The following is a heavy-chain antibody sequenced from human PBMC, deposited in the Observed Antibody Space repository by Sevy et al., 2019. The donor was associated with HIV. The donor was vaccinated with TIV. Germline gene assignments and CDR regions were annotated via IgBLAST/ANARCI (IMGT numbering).Heavy chain of an antibody. J-gene: IGHJ4*02. CDR3: VSEGVGGYSYGFDY. V-gene: IGHV3-74*03. CDR2: INRDGSST. D-gene: IGHD5-18*01. Sequence: GGSLRLSCAASGFSFSIYWMHWVRQVPGKGLVWVSSINRDGSSTTYADSVKGRFTFSRDNAKNPLFLQMNSLRVEDKAGYYCVSEGVGGYSYGFDYWGQGPLVTVSS. CDR1: GFSFSIYW.